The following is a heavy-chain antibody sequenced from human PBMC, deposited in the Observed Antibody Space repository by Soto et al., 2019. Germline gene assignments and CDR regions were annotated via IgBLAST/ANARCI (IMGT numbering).Heavy chain of an antibody. V-gene: IGHV1-69*13. CDR1: GGTFSSSA. CDR2: IIPIFGTA. Sequence: SVKVSCKASGGTFSSSAISWVRQAPGRGLEWMGGIIPIFGTANYAQKFQGRVTITADESTRTAYMELSSLRSEDTAVYYCARDGTLYDSSGYYYLYWGQGTLVTVSS. J-gene: IGHJ4*02. D-gene: IGHD3-22*01. CDR3: ARDGTLYDSSGYYYLY.